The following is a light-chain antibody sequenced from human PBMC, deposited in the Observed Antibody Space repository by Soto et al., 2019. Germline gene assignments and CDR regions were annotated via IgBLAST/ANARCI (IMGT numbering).Light chain of an antibody. CDR3: QQYNDWPLT. J-gene: IGKJ4*01. CDR2: GAS. CDR1: QSVSSN. V-gene: IGKV3-15*01. Sequence: EIVMTQSPATLSVSPGERATLSCRANQSVSSNLAWYQQKHGQAPRLLIYGASTRATGLPDRISGSGSGTEFTLTISSLQSEDSALYYCQQYNDWPLTVGGGTKVEIK.